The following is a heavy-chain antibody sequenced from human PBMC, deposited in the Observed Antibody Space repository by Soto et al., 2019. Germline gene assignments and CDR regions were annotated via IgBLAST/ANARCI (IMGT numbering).Heavy chain of an antibody. J-gene: IGHJ6*02. V-gene: IGHV1-69*13. Sequence: SVKVSCKASGGTFSSYAISWVRQAPGQGLEWMGGIIPILGTANYAQKFQGRVTITADESTSTAYMELSSLRSEDTAVYYCASETGGGYGMDAWGQGTPVTVSS. D-gene: IGHD2-15*01. CDR1: GGTFSSYA. CDR3: ASETGGGYGMDA. CDR2: IIPILGTA.